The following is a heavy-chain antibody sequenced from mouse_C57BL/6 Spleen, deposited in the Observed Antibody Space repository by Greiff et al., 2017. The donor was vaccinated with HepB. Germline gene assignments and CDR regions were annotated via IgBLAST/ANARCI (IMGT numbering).Heavy chain of an antibody. D-gene: IGHD2-4*01. Sequence: VKLVESGAELAKPGASVKLSCKASGYTFTSYWMHWVKQRPGQGLEWIGYINPSSGYTKYNQKFKAKSTLTADKSSSKAYMQLSSLTYEDSAVYSCARWNYDPLDYWGQGTSVTVSA. V-gene: IGHV1-7*01. J-gene: IGHJ4*01. CDR2: INPSSGYT. CDR3: ARWNYDPLDY. CDR1: GYTFTSYW.